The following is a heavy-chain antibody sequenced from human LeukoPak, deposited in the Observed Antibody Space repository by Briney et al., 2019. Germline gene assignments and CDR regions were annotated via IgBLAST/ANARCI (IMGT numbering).Heavy chain of an antibody. V-gene: IGHV4-39*01. D-gene: IGHD1-26*01. CDR3: ARHSGSYSGYMDV. J-gene: IGHJ6*03. CDR1: GGSISSSSYY. Sequence: SETLSLTCTVSGGSISSSSYYWGWIRQPPGKGVEWIGSIYYSGSTYYNPSLKGRVTISVDTSKNQFSLKLSSVTAADTAVYYCARHSGSYSGYMDVWGKGTTVTVSS. CDR2: IYYSGST.